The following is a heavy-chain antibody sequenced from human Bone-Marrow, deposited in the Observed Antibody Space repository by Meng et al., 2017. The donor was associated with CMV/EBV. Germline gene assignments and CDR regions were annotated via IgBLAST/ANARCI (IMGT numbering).Heavy chain of an antibody. CDR3: AYQAAGIGWADY. Sequence: ASVKVSCKASGYTFTSYGISWVRQAPGQGLEWMGWISAYNGNTNYAQKLQGRVTMTTDTSTSTAYMELRSLRSDDTPVYYCAYQAAGIGWADYWGQGTLVTVSS. CDR2: ISAYNGNT. CDR1: GYTFTSYG. D-gene: IGHD6-13*01. V-gene: IGHV1-18*01. J-gene: IGHJ4*02.